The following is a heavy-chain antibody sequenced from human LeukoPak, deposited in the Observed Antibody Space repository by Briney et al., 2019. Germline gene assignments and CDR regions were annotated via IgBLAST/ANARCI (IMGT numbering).Heavy chain of an antibody. CDR2: IASDGSST. D-gene: IGHD4-23*01. CDR1: GFTFSSYG. Sequence: GGSLRLSCAASGFTFSSYGMNWVRQAPGKGLVWVSRIASDGSSTTYADSVKGRFSISRDNAKNTLYLQMNSLRVEDTAVYYCARGRPHGNDYWGQGTLVTVSS. V-gene: IGHV3-74*01. J-gene: IGHJ4*02. CDR3: ARGRPHGNDY.